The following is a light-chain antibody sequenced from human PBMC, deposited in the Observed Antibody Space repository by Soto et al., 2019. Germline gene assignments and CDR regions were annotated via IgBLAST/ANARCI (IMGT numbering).Light chain of an antibody. CDR3: TSYAGTYSFFYV. Sequence: QSVLTQPPSASGSPGQSVTISCTGTRSDVGAYNYVSWYQQLPGKATKLIIYEVSKRPSGVPDRFSGSKSGNTASLTVSGLQAEDEADYYCTSYAGTYSFFYVFGTGTKLTV. J-gene: IGLJ1*01. V-gene: IGLV2-8*01. CDR1: RSDVGAYNY. CDR2: EVS.